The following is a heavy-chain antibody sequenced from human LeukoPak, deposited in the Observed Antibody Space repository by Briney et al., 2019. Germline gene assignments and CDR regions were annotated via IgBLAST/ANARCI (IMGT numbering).Heavy chain of an antibody. Sequence: SVKVSCKASGGTFSSYAISWVRQAPGQGLEWMGRIIPILGIANYAQKFQGRVTITADKSTSTAYMELSSLRSEDTAVYYCARDRPWRGRGYNSFDYWGQGTLVTVSS. D-gene: IGHD5-24*01. CDR3: ARDRPWRGRGYNSFDY. CDR1: GGTFSSYA. J-gene: IGHJ4*02. V-gene: IGHV1-69*04. CDR2: IIPILGIA.